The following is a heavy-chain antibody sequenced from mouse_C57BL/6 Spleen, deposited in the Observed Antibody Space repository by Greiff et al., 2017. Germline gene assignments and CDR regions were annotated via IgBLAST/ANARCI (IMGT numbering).Heavy chain of an antibody. V-gene: IGHV3-6*01. J-gene: IGHJ3*01. CDR2: LSDDGSN. Sequence: EVQLQESGPGLVKPSQSLSLTCSVTGYSITSGYYWNWIRQFPGNKLEWMGDLSDDGSNNYNPSLKNRISITRDTSKNQFFMKLNSVTTEDTATYYCARGGYEYGAWFAYWGQGTLVTVSA. CDR3: ARGGYEYGAWFAY. CDR1: GYSITSGYY. D-gene: IGHD2-4*01.